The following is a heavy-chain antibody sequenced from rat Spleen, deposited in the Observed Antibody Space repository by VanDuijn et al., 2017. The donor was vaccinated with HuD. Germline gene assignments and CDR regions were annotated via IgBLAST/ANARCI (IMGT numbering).Heavy chain of an antibody. J-gene: IGHJ2*01. Sequence: EVQLVESGGGLVQPGRSLKLSCAASGFTFSHYDMAWVRQAPAKGLEWVASIRSSGGSTYYRDSVKGRFTISRDNAKSTLYLQMDSLRSEDTATYYCARAIRSAGLYYFDYWGQGVMVTVSS. D-gene: IGHD1-11*01. CDR1: GFTFSHYD. CDR2: IRSSGGST. V-gene: IGHV5S23*01. CDR3: ARAIRSAGLYYFDY.